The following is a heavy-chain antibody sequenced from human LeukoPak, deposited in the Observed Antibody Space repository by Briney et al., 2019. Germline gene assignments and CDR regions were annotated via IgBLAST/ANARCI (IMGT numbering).Heavy chain of an antibody. CDR2: INPNSGGT. CDR3: ARDPGTTGNFDY. Sequence: ASVKVSCKASGYTFTGYYMHWVRQAPGQGLEWMGWINPNSGGTNYAQKFQGRVTMTRDTSISTAYMELSRLRSDDTAVYYRARDPGTTGNFDYWGQGTLVTVSS. D-gene: IGHD4-17*01. CDR1: GYTFTGYY. V-gene: IGHV1-2*02. J-gene: IGHJ4*02.